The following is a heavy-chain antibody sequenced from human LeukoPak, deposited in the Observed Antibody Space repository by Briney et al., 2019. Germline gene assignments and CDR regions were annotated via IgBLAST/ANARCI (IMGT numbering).Heavy chain of an antibody. CDR2: ISGSGGST. V-gene: IGHV3-23*01. J-gene: IGHJ5*02. Sequence: PGGSLRLSCAASGFTFSSYAMSWVRQAPGKGLEWVSAISGSGGSTYYADSVKGRFTISRDNSKNTLYLQMNSLRAEDTAVYYCARVSYYYDSSGSNNWFDPWGQGTLVTVSS. CDR1: GFTFSSYA. D-gene: IGHD3-22*01. CDR3: ARVSYYYDSSGSNNWFDP.